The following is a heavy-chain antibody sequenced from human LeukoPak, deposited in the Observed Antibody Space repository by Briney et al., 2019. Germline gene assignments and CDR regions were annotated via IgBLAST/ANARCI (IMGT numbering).Heavy chain of an antibody. CDR2: ITSTSDTI. D-gene: IGHD3-22*01. V-gene: IGHV3-48*01. J-gene: IGHJ4*02. CDR3: ARSSGYPFFDY. Sequence: GGSLRLSCAASGFTFSSYSMNWVRQAPGEGLEWLSYITSTSDTIYYADSVKGRFTSSRDNAKNSVYLQMNSLRAEDTAVYYCARSSGYPFFDYWGQGTLVTVSS. CDR1: GFTFSSYS.